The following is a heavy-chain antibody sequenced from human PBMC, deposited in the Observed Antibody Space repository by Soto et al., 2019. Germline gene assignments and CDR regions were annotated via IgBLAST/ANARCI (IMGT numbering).Heavy chain of an antibody. J-gene: IGHJ6*03. V-gene: IGHV4-59*08. Sequence: SETLSLTCTVSGGSISSYYWSWIRQPPGKGLEWIGYIYYSGSTNYNPSLKSRVTISVDTSKNQFSLKLSSVTAADTAVYYCARRGYSSSSGLYYYYYMDVWGKGTTVTVSS. CDR1: GGSISSYY. CDR2: IYYSGST. D-gene: IGHD6-6*01. CDR3: ARRGYSSSSGLYYYYYMDV.